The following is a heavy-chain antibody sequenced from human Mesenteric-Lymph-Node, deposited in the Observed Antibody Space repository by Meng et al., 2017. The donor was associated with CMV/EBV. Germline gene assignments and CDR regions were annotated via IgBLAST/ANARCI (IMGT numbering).Heavy chain of an antibody. J-gene: IGHJ6*02. Sequence: GESLKISCTASGFIFSSYTMSWVRQAPGKGLEWVSAISGSGGSTYYADSVKGRFTISRDNSKNTLYLQMNSLRAEDTAVYYCARRGSGGRAMDVWGQGTTVTVSS. V-gene: IGHV3-23*01. CDR3: ARRGSGGRAMDV. D-gene: IGHD2-15*01. CDR2: ISGSGGST. CDR1: GFIFSSYT.